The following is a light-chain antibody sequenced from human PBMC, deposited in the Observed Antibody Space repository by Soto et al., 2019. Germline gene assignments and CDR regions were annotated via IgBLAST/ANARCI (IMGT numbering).Light chain of an antibody. V-gene: IGKV3D-15*01. CDR1: QSVSSN. J-gene: IGKJ1*01. Sequence: DRVIAQFTAAVSVSPGKRTTLSGSVSQSVSSNLAWYQQKPGQAPRLLIYGASTRATGIPARFSGSGSGTEFTLTISSLQSEDFAVYYCQPYNYWPPWTFGQGTKVDIK. CDR3: QPYNYWPPWT. CDR2: GAS.